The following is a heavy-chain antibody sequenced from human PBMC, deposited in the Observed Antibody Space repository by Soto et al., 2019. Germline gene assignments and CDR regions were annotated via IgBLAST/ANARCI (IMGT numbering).Heavy chain of an antibody. CDR3: ARGGGSSSFDP. J-gene: IGHJ5*02. V-gene: IGHV4-31*03. CDR1: GDSISSGVYY. Sequence: QVQLQESGPGLVKPSQTLSLTCTVSGDSISSGVYYWRWIRQHPGKGLEWIGYIYYSGSTYYNPSLKSRVTISVDTSKNQFSLKLSSVTAADTAVYYCARGGGSSSFDPWGQGTLVTVSS. D-gene: IGHD2-15*01. CDR2: IYYSGST.